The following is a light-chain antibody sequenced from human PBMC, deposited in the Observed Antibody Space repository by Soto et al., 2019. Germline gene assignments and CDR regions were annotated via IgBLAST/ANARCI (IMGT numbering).Light chain of an antibody. CDR2: EVS. CDR3: ISYRSNSIPYV. J-gene: IGLJ1*01. V-gene: IGLV2-14*01. Sequence: QSVLTQPASVSGSPGQSITISCTGTSSDVGSYNYVSWYQQHPGKAPKLMIYEVSNRPSGVSNRFSGSKSGNTASLTISGLQAEDEADAYCISYRSNSIPYVFGTGTKVTVL. CDR1: SSDVGSYNY.